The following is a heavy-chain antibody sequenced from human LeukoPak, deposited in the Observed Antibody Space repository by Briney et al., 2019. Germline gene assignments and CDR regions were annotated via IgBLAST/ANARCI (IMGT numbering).Heavy chain of an antibody. CDR2: IYYSGST. D-gene: IGHD5-24*01. V-gene: IGHV4-39*07. CDR3: ARDGRMATTDTEQFDY. CDR1: GGSISSSSYY. Sequence: SETLSLTCTVSGGSISSSSYYWGWIRQPPGKGLEWIGSIYYSGSTYYNPSLKSRVTISVDTSKNQFSLKLSSVTAADTAVYYCARDGRMATTDTEQFDYWGQGTLVTVSS. J-gene: IGHJ4*02.